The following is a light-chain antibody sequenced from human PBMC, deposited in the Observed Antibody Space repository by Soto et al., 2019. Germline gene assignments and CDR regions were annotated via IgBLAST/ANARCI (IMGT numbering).Light chain of an antibody. CDR2: GAS. V-gene: IGKV3-20*01. CDR1: QSVGKNY. J-gene: IGKJ4*01. Sequence: EIVMTQSPATLSVSPGEGATHSCRASQSVGKNYLAWYQHKSGQAPRLLIRGASNRATGIPARFSGSGSGTDFTLTTSRLEPEDFVAYYCQQYATDPLTFGGGTKVDIK. CDR3: QQYATDPLT.